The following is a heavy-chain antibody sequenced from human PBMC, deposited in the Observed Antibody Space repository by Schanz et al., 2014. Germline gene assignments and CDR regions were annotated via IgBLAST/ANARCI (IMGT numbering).Heavy chain of an antibody. D-gene: IGHD1-26*01. CDR3: ARGGSGSHYRLDS. CDR2: ISGSSRTI. J-gene: IGHJ4*02. V-gene: IGHV3-48*01. Sequence: EVQLLESGGGLVQPGGSLRLSCLASGFAFSSYGMNWLRQAPGKGLEWVSYISGSSRTIYYADSMKGRFTVSKDNAENALYLQMSSLRAEDTGLYFCARGGSGSHYRLDSWGQGTLVTVSS. CDR1: GFAFSSYG.